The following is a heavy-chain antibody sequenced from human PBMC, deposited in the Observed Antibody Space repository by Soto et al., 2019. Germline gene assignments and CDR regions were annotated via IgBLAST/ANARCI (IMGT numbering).Heavy chain of an antibody. Sequence: EVQLVESGGGLVKPGGSLRLSCAASGFTFSSYSMNWVRQAPGKGLEWVSSISSSSSYIYYADSVKGRFTISRYNTKNSLYLTMNSLSAEDTAVYYCARPGGPAGAWGQGTLVTVSS. V-gene: IGHV3-21*01. CDR3: ARPGGPAGA. CDR1: GFTFSSYS. CDR2: ISSSSSYI. D-gene: IGHD6-13*01. J-gene: IGHJ5*02.